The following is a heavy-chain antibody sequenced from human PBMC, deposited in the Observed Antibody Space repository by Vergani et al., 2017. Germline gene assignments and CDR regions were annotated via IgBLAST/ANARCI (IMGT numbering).Heavy chain of an antibody. D-gene: IGHD3-16*02. J-gene: IGHJ4*02. CDR1: GGSVSSGSYY. V-gene: IGHV4-61*01. CDR2: SYYRGST. Sequence: QVQLQESGPGLVKPSETLSLNCNVSGGSVSSGSYYWSWIRQPPGKGLEWIGYSYYRGSTNYNPSLKSRVPISVDTCKNQFSLKLSSVTAADTAVYSCARELVSNPLVWFDYWGQGTLVTVSS. CDR3: ARELVSNPLVWFDY.